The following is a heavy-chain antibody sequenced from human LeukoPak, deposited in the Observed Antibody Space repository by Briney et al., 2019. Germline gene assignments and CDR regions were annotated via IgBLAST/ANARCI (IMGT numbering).Heavy chain of an antibody. CDR3: AKDPIVDIVATRGYYFDY. J-gene: IGHJ4*02. CDR1: GFTFSSYA. D-gene: IGHD5-12*01. V-gene: IGHV3-23*01. CDR2: ISGSGGST. Sequence: GSLRLSCAASGFTFSSYAMSWVRQAPGKGLEWVSAISGSGGSTYYADSVKGRFTISRDNSKDTLYLQMNSLRAEDTAVYYCAKDPIVDIVATRGYYFDYWGQGTLVTVSS.